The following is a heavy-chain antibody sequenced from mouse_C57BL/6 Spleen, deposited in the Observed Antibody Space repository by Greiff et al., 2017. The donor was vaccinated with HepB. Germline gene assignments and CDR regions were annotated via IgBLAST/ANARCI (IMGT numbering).Heavy chain of an antibody. Sequence: VQLKESGAELVKPGASVKLSCTASGFNIKDYYMHWVKQRTEQGLEWIGRIDPEDGETKYAPKFQGKATITADTSSNTAYLQLSSLTSEDTAVYYCARQEGIDYGNYDWYFDVWGTGTTVTVSS. D-gene: IGHD2-1*01. CDR1: GFNIKDYY. J-gene: IGHJ1*03. CDR2: IDPEDGET. V-gene: IGHV14-2*01. CDR3: ARQEGIDYGNYDWYFDV.